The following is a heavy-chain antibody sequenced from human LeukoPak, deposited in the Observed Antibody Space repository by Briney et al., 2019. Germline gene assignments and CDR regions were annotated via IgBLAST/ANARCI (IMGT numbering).Heavy chain of an antibody. Sequence: PGGSLRLSCAASGFTFSSSWMHWVRQAPGKGLVWVSRINSDGRSTRYADSVKGRFTISRDNSKNTLYLQMNSLRAEDTAVYYCAHPTEYSSSWYGNWFDPWGQGTLVTVSS. CDR3: AHPTEYSSSWYGNWFDP. CDR2: INSDGRST. D-gene: IGHD6-13*01. CDR1: GFTFSSSW. J-gene: IGHJ5*02. V-gene: IGHV3-74*01.